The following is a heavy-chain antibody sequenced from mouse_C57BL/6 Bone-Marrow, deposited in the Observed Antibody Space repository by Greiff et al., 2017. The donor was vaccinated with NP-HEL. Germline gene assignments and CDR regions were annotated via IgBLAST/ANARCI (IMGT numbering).Heavy chain of an antibody. CDR3: ARGGSTRNYFDY. Sequence: QVQLQQPGTELVKPGASVKLSCKASGYTFTSYWMHWVKQRPGQGLEWIGNINPSNGGTTYNEKFKSKATLTVDKSSSTAYMQLSSLTSEDAAVYYCARGGSTRNYFDYWGQGTTLTVSS. D-gene: IGHD2-1*01. CDR1: GYTFTSYW. V-gene: IGHV1-53*01. CDR2: INPSNGGT. J-gene: IGHJ2*01.